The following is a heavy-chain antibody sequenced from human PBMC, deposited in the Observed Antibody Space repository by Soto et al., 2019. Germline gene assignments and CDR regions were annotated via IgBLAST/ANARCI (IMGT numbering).Heavy chain of an antibody. J-gene: IGHJ4*02. CDR3: ARRSGYEIGYYFDY. D-gene: IGHD5-12*01. CDR2: IYHSGST. Sequence: PSETLSLTCAVSGGSISSGGYSWSWIRQPPGKGLEWIGYIYHSGSTYYNPSLKSRVTISVDRSKNQFSLKLSSVTAADTAVYYCARRSGYEIGYYFDYWGQGTLVTVSS. V-gene: IGHV4-30-2*01. CDR1: GGSISSGGYS.